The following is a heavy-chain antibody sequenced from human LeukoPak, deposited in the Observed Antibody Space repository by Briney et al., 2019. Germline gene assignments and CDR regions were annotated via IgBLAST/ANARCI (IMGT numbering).Heavy chain of an antibody. J-gene: IGHJ4*02. V-gene: IGHV4-39*01. CDR3: ASESYYDILTGATPYFDY. CDR1: GGSISSSSYY. Sequence: PSETLSLTCTVSGGSISSSSYYWGWIRQPPGKGLEWIGSIYYSGSTYYNPSLKSRVTISVDTSKNQFSLKLSSVTAADTAVYYCASESYYDILTGATPYFDYWGQGTLVTVSS. CDR2: IYYSGST. D-gene: IGHD3-9*01.